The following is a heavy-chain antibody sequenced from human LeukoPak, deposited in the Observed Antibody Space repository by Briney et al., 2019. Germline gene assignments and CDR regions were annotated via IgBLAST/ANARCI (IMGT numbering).Heavy chain of an antibody. D-gene: IGHD3-10*01. V-gene: IGHV3-30-3*01. CDR2: ISYDGSNK. CDR3: ASQWFGVKYFDY. CDR1: GFTFSSYA. J-gene: IGHJ4*02. Sequence: PGGSLRLSCAASGFTFSSYAMHWVRQAPGKGLEWVAVISYDGSNKYYADSVKGRFTISRDNSKNTLYLQMNSLRAEDTAVYYCASQWFGVKYFDYWGQGTLVTVSS.